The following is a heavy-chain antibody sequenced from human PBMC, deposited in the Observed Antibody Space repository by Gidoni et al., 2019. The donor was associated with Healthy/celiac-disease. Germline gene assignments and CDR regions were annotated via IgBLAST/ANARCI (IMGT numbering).Heavy chain of an antibody. CDR3: ARDSFDYGDAEYFQH. J-gene: IGHJ1*01. D-gene: IGHD4-17*01. Sequence: QVQLVQSGAEVKKPGASVKVSCKASGYTFTSYYMHWVRQAPGQGLEWMGIINPSGGSTSYAQKFQGRVTMTRDTSTSTVYMELSSLRSEDTAVYYCARDSFDYGDAEYFQHWGQGTLVTVSS. CDR1: GYTFTSYY. V-gene: IGHV1-46*01. CDR2: INPSGGST.